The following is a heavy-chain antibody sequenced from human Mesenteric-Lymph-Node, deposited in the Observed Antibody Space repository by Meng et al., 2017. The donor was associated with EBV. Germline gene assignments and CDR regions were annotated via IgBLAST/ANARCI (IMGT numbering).Heavy chain of an antibody. CDR3: AHRPSGTYYRSFDY. V-gene: IGHV2-5*02. J-gene: IGHJ4*02. Sequence: QTTVKESGPSLVQPTQTLTLTCIFAGFSHSTDGVGVAWIRQPPGKALEWLGIIYWDDDKRYSPSLKNKLTITKDTSKNQVVLTMTNMDPVDTATYYCAHRPSGTYYRSFDYWGQGTLVTVSS. D-gene: IGHD3-10*01. CDR2: IYWDDDK. CDR1: GFSHSTDGVG.